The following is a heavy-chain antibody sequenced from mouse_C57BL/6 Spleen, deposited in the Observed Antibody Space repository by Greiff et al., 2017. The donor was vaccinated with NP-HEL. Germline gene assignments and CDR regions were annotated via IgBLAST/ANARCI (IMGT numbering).Heavy chain of an antibody. J-gene: IGHJ2*01. CDR2: IYPSDSET. Sequence: QVQLQQSGAELVRPGTSVKVSCKASGYTFTSYWMDWVKQRPGQGLEWIGNIYPSDSETHYNQKFKDKATLTVDKSSSTAYMQLSSLTSEDSAVYYCARHGIYYGSSYLFDYWGQGTTLTVSS. D-gene: IGHD1-1*01. CDR3: ARHGIYYGSSYLFDY. V-gene: IGHV1-61*01. CDR1: GYTFTSYW.